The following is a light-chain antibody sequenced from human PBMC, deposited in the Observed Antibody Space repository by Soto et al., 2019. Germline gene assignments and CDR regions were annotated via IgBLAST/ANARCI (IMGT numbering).Light chain of an antibody. CDR1: QGITKY. J-gene: IGKJ2*01. CDR2: ATS. CDR3: QQYDNYPRT. V-gene: IGKV1-16*01. Sequence: DIQMTQSPSSLSASVGDRVTITCRASQGITKYLAWFQQRPGKAPRSLICATSILQSAVPWRFSGSRSWTDFTLTISNLQPEDFATYYCQQYDNYPRTFGQGTKLE.